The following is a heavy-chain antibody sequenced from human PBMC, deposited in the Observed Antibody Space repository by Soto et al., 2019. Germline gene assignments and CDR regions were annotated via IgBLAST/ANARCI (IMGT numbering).Heavy chain of an antibody. Sequence: GGSLRLSCAVSGFIFSSYSMNWVRQAPGKGLEWISSISSSSKYIYYADSVKGRFTISRDNSKNSVYLQMNSLRAEDTAVYYCARIIGGQANYYFDYWGQGTLVTVSS. D-gene: IGHD2-15*01. CDR1: GFIFSSYS. CDR3: ARIIGGQANYYFDY. CDR2: ISSSSKYI. V-gene: IGHV3-21*04. J-gene: IGHJ4*02.